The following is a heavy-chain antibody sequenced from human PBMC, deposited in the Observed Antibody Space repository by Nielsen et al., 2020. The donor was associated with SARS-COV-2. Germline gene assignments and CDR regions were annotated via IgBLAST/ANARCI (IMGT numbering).Heavy chain of an antibody. J-gene: IGHJ5*02. V-gene: IGHV1-8*01. D-gene: IGHD2-15*01. CDR2: MSPNSGNT. CDR3: ARGVFAGYCSGGSCQNWFDP. Sequence: WVRQAPGQGLEWMGWMSPNSGNTGYAQKFQGRVTMTRNTSISTAYMELSSLRSEDTAVYYCARGVFAGYCSGGSCQNWFDPWGQGTLVTVSS.